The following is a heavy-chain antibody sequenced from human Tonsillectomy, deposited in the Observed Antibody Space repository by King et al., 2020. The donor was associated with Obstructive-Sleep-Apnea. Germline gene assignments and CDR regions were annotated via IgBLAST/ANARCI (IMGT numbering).Heavy chain of an antibody. V-gene: IGHV4-59*08. CDR2: VYYSGST. CDR1: GGSISWYY. J-gene: IGHJ5*02. D-gene: IGHD3-10*01. CDR3: ARHDSGGQWFGEVLYPNNWFAP. Sequence: QLQESGPGLVKPSETLSLTCAVSGGSISWYYWSWIRQPPGKGLEWIGYVYYSGSTNYNPSLKSRVTISIVTSNNQLSLKLTSVTAADTAVYYCARHDSGGQWFGEVLYPNNWFAPWGQGALVTVSS.